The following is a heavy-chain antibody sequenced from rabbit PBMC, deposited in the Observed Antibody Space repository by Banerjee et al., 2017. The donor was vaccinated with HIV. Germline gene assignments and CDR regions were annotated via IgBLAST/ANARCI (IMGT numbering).Heavy chain of an antibody. CDR3: ARRIGSSPYGSFSL. V-gene: IGHV1S45*01. Sequence: QEQLEESGGDLVKPGASLTLTCTASGFSFSSGYWMCWVRQAPGKGLEWIACIYTGSSGSTYYATWAKGRFTISKTSSTTVTLQMTSLTAADTATYFCARRIGSSPYGSFSLWGPGTLVTVS. D-gene: IGHD8-1*01. CDR2: IYTGSSGST. J-gene: IGHJ4*01. CDR1: GFSFSSGYW.